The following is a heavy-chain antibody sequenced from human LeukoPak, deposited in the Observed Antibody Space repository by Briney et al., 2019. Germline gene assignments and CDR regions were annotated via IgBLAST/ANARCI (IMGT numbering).Heavy chain of an antibody. CDR1: GLTFDDYG. CDR3: ARDTLTFPSPNYFGSGSYSDY. CDR2: ISGSGGST. V-gene: IGHV3-23*01. J-gene: IGHJ4*02. Sequence: GGSLRLSCAASGLTFDDYGMSWVRQAPGRGLEWVSAISGSGGSTYYADSVKGRFTISRDNSKNTLYLQMNSLRAEDTALYYCARDTLTFPSPNYFGSGSYSDYWGQGTLVTVSS. D-gene: IGHD3-10*01.